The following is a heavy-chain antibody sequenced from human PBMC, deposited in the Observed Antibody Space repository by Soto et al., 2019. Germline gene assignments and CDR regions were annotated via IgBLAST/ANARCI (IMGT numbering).Heavy chain of an antibody. CDR1: GGTFSSYT. D-gene: IGHD3-22*01. CDR2: IIPILGIA. CDR3: AREVSSADDSSAFLEGGC. J-gene: IGHJ4*02. V-gene: IGHV1-69*08. Sequence: QVQLVQSGAEVKKPGSSVKVSCKASGGTFSSYTITWVRQAPGQGLEWMGRIIPILGIANYAPKFQGRVTITADKSTSTIYMELRSLRSEDTAVYYCAREVSSADDSSAFLEGGCWGQGTLVTDSS.